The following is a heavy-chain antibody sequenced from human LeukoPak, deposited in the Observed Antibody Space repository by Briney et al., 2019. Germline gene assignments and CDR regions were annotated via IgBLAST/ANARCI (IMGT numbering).Heavy chain of an antibody. CDR2: IYYSGST. Sequence: PSETLSLTCTVSGVSISSSSYYWGWIRQPPGKGLEWIGSIYYSGSTYYNPSLKSRVTISVDTSKNQFSLKLSSVTAADTAVYYCARQSSGWDYWGQGTLVTVSS. D-gene: IGHD6-25*01. V-gene: IGHV4-39*01. J-gene: IGHJ4*02. CDR3: ARQSSGWDY. CDR1: GVSISSSSYY.